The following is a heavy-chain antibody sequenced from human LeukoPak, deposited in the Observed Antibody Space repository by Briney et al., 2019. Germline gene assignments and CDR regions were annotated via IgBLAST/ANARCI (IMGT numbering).Heavy chain of an antibody. V-gene: IGHV4-39*07. D-gene: IGHD1-1*01. CDR1: GGSIRSSYYY. CDR3: ARWRLNEGYYYYGMDV. CDR2: IYDSGST. Sequence: TPSETLSLTCTVSGGSIRSSYYYWGWIRQPPGKGLEWIGSIYDSGSTYYNPSLKSRVTISVDTSKNQFSLKLSSVTAADTAVYYCARWRLNEGYYYYGMDVWGQGTTVTVSS. J-gene: IGHJ6*02.